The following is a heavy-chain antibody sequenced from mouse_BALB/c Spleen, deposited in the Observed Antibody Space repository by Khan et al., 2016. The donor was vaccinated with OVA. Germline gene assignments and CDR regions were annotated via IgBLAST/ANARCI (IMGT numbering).Heavy chain of an antibody. CDR3: ARVNYGSRDYFDY. Sequence: QVQLKQSGAELMKPGASVKISCKATGYTFSSYWLEWVKQRPGHGLEWIGEILPGSGSRNYNEKFKGKATFTADTSSKTTYMQLSSLTSEDSADYYCARVNYGSRDYFDYWGQGTTLTVSS. CDR1: GYTFSSYW. CDR2: ILPGSGSR. V-gene: IGHV1-9*01. J-gene: IGHJ2*01. D-gene: IGHD1-1*01.